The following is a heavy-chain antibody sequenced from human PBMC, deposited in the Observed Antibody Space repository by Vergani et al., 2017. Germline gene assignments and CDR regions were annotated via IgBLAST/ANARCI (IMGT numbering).Heavy chain of an antibody. J-gene: IGHJ3*02. CDR2: IYPGDSDT. CDR1: GYSFTSYW. D-gene: IGHD1-26*01. Sequence: EVQLVQSGAEVKKPGESLKISCKGSGYSFTSYWIGWVRQMPGKGLEWMGIIYPGDSDTRYSPSFQGQVTISAAKSLSTAYLQWSSLKASDTPMYYCARLGSGSYLEGAFDIWGQGTMVTVSS. V-gene: IGHV5-51*03. CDR3: ARLGSGSYLEGAFDI.